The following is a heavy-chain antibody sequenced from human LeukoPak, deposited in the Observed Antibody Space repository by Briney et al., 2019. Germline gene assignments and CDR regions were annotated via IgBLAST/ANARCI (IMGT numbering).Heavy chain of an antibody. V-gene: IGHV4-34*01. D-gene: IGHD4-4*01. J-gene: IGHJ5*02. CDR3: ARGRSNYGP. CDR2: INHSGST. CDR1: GGSLSGYY. Sequence: SETLSLTCAGYGGSLSGYYWSWIRQSPGKGLEWIGEINHSGSTNYNPSLESRVTISVDTSKKQISLTLSSVTAADTAVYYCARGRSNYGPWGRGTLVTVSS.